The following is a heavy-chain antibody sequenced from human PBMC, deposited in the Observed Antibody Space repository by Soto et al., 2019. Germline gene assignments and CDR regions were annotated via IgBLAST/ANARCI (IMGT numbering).Heavy chain of an antibody. CDR3: ARVTRSNGRYYGMDV. CDR2: IYHSGST. V-gene: IGHV4-4*02. J-gene: IGHJ6*02. Sequence: QVQLQESDPGLVKPSGTLSLTCAVSGGSISSSNWWSWVRQPPGKGLEWIGEIYHSGSTNYNPSPKSRVTIXXDXSXXQFSLKLSSVTAADTAVYYCARVTRSNGRYYGMDVWGQGTTVTVSS. CDR1: GGSISSSNW.